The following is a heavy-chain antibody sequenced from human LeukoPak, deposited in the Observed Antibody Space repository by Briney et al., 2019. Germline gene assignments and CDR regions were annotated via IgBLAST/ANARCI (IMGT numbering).Heavy chain of an antibody. CDR1: GGSFSGYY. D-gene: IGHD3-3*01. Sequence: PSETLSLTCAVYGGSFSGYYWSWIRQPPGKGLEWIGEINHSGSTNYNPSLKSRVTISVDTSKNQFSLKLSSVTAADTAVYYCARYYDFSPNGFDPGGQGPLVTVSS. V-gene: IGHV4-34*01. J-gene: IGHJ5*02. CDR3: ARYYDFSPNGFDP. CDR2: INHSGST.